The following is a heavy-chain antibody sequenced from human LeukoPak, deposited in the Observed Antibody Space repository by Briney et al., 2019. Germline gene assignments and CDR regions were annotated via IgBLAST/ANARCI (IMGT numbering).Heavy chain of an antibody. J-gene: IGHJ4*02. CDR3: ATQASYYYGSGSYYDS. D-gene: IGHD3-10*01. CDR2: ISTSSSTI. V-gene: IGHV3-48*04. Sequence: GGSLRLSCAASGFTFSTYSMNWVRQAPGKGLEWVSYISTSSSTIYYADSVKGRFTISRDNAKNSLYLQMNSLRADDTAIYYCATQASYYYGSGSYYDSWGQGTLVTVSS. CDR1: GFTFSTYS.